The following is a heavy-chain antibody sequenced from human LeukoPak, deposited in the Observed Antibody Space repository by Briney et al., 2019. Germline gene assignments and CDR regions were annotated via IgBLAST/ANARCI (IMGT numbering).Heavy chain of an antibody. CDR2: IYISGST. D-gene: IGHD6-13*01. CDR1: GGSISGYY. CDR3: ARTHSSRYNWFDP. V-gene: IGHV4-4*07. Sequence: PSETLSLTCTVSGGSISGYYWSWIRQPAGKGLEWIGRIYISGSTNYNPSLKSRLTMSVDTSKNQFSLTLSSVTAADTAVYYCARTHSSRYNWFDPWGQGTLVTVSS. J-gene: IGHJ5*02.